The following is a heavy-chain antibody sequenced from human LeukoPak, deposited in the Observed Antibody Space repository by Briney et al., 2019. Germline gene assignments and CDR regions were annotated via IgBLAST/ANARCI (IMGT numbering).Heavy chain of an antibody. J-gene: IGHJ4*02. CDR1: GGSFSGYY. D-gene: IGHD3-3*01. V-gene: IGHV4-34*01. Sequence: SETLSLTCAVYGGSFSGYYWSWIRQPPGKGLEWIGEINHSGSTNYNPSLKSRVTISVDTSKNQFSLKLSSVTAADTAVYYCARVSPTYYDFWSGYPPRPLLDYWGQGTLVTVSS. CDR3: ARVSPTYYDFWSGYPPRPLLDY. CDR2: INHSGST.